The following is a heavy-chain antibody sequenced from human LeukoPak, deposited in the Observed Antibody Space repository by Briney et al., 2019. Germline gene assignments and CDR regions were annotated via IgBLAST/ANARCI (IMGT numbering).Heavy chain of an antibody. J-gene: IGHJ3*02. Sequence: PSETLSLTCTLPGGSISSYYWTWIRQPPGKGLEWVGYIYYSGNTNHNPSLKSRVTISVDTSKSQFSLKLSSVTAADTAVYYCACLSSNGRRAFDIWGQGTMVTVSS. CDR3: ACLSSNGRRAFDI. D-gene: IGHD2-8*01. CDR1: GGSISSYY. V-gene: IGHV4-59*08. CDR2: IYYSGNT.